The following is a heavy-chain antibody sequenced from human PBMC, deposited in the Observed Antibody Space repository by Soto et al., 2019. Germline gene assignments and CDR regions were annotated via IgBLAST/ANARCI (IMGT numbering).Heavy chain of an antibody. Sequence: GGSLRLSCAASGFTFSSYAMSWVRQSPGKGLEWVSAISGSGGSTYYADSVKGRFTISRDNSKNTLYLQMNSLRAEDTAVYYCAKSGLIAVAALFDYWGRGTLVTVSS. CDR3: AKSGLIAVAALFDY. J-gene: IGHJ4*02. V-gene: IGHV3-23*01. CDR2: ISGSGGST. CDR1: GFTFSSYA. D-gene: IGHD6-19*01.